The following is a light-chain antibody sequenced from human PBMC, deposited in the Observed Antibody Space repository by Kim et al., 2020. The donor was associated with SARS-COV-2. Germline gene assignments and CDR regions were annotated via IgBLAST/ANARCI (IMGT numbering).Light chain of an antibody. V-gene: IGKV3-11*01. Sequence: EIVLTQSPATLSLSPGDRATLSCRASQGISNYLAWYQQKPGQAPRLLISDASNRATGIPARFSGSGSGTDFTLTISSLEPEDFTFYYCHHRSSWPGTVGQGTKVDIK. CDR1: QGISNY. J-gene: IGKJ1*01. CDR2: DAS. CDR3: HHRSSWPGT.